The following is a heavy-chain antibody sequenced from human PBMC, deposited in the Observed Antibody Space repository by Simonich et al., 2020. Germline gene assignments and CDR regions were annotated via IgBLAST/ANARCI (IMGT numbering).Heavy chain of an antibody. Sequence: GAEVKKPGASVKVSCKASGYTFTGYNMHWVRQAPGQGLEWMGRINPNSGGTNYAQKFQGRVTMTRDTSISTAYRELSRLRSDDTAVYYCARVPGIYYYYGMDVWGQGTTVTVSS. J-gene: IGHJ6*02. CDR3: ARVPGIYYYYGMDV. D-gene: IGHD3-10*01. V-gene: IGHV1-2*06. CDR1: GYTFTGYN. CDR2: INPNSGGT.